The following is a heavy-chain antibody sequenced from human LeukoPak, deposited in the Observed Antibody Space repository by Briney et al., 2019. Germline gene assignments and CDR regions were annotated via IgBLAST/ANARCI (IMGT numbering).Heavy chain of an antibody. CDR1: GGSISSYY. V-gene: IGHV4-59*01. CDR2: IYYSGST. D-gene: IGHD3-3*01. Sequence: SSETLSLTCTVSGGSISSYYWSWIRQPPGKGLEWIGYIYYSGSTNYNPSLKSRVTISVDTSKNQFSLKLSSVTAADTAVYYCARGISFWSGYYLTYYFDYWGQGTLVTVSS. J-gene: IGHJ4*02. CDR3: ARGISFWSGYYLTYYFDY.